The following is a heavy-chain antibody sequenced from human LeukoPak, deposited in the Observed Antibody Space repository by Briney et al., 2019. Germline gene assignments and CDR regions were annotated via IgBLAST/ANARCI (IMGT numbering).Heavy chain of an antibody. D-gene: IGHD4-11*01. Sequence: GGSLRLSCAASGFTFSSYNMNWVRQAPGKGLEWVSSISSGSSYIYYSGSVQGRFTISRDNAKNSLYLQMNSLRAEDTAVYYCTRGTPTTRDFDYWGQGTLVTVSS. CDR3: TRGTPTTRDFDY. CDR1: GFTFSSYN. V-gene: IGHV3-21*01. J-gene: IGHJ4*02. CDR2: ISSGSSYI.